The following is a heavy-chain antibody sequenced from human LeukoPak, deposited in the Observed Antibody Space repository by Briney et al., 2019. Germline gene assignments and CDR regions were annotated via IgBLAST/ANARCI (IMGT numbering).Heavy chain of an antibody. J-gene: IGHJ4*02. V-gene: IGHV4-34*01. D-gene: IGHD2-2*01. CDR1: GGSFSGYY. CDR2: INHSGST. CDR3: ARVSVPAAGDY. Sequence: SETLSLTCAVYGGSFSGYYWSWIRQPPGKGLEWIGEINHSGSTNYHPSLKSRVTISVDTSKNQFSLKLSSVTAADTAVYYCARVSVPAAGDYWGQGTLVTVSS.